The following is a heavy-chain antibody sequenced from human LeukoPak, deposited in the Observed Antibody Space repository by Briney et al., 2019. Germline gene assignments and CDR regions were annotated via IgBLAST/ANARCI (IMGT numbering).Heavy chain of an antibody. CDR1: GFTFSSYG. V-gene: IGHV3-23*01. Sequence: QSGGSLRLSCAASGFTFSSYGMSWVRQAPGKGLEWVSAISGSGGSTYYADSVKGRFTISRDNSKNTLYLQMNSLRAEDTAVYYCAKPYYYDSSGYYYVPFDYWGQGTLVTVSS. D-gene: IGHD3-22*01. J-gene: IGHJ4*02. CDR2: ISGSGGST. CDR3: AKPYYYDSSGYYYVPFDY.